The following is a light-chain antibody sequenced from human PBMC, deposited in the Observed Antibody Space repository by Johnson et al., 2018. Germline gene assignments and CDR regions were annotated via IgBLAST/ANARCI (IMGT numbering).Light chain of an antibody. CDR3: GTWDSSLSAGNV. J-gene: IGLJ1*01. Sequence: QSVLTQPPSVSAAPGQKVTISCSGSSSNIGNNYVSWYQQLPGTAPKLLIYENNKRPSGIPDRFSGSKSGTSATLGITGLQTGDEADYYCGTWDSSLSAGNVFATGTKVTFL. CDR2: ENN. V-gene: IGLV1-51*02. CDR1: SSNIGNNY.